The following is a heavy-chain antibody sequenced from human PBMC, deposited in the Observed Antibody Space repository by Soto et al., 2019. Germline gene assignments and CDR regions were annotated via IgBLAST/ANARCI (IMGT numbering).Heavy chain of an antibody. D-gene: IGHD1-7*01. CDR1: GFTFSSYS. CDR3: ARGDNWNLKAYHYYYYGMDV. Sequence: GGSLRLSCAASGFTFSSYSMNWVRQAPGKGLEWVSSISSSSSYIYYADSVKGRFTISRDNAKNSLYLQMNSLRAEDTAVYYCARGDNWNLKAYHYYYYGMDVWGQGTTVTVSS. J-gene: IGHJ6*02. V-gene: IGHV3-21*01. CDR2: ISSSSSYI.